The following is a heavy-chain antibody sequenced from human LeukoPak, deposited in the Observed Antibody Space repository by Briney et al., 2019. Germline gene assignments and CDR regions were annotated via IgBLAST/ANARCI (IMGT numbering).Heavy chain of an antibody. V-gene: IGHV4-34*01. CDR2: INHSGST. CDR1: GGSFSGYY. Sequence: PSETLSLTCAVYGGSFSGYYWNWIRQPPGKGLEWIGEINHSGSTNYNPSLKSRVTISVDTSKNQFSLKLSSVTAADTAVYYCARGGVVAATFRQYGMDVWGQGTTATVSS. D-gene: IGHD2-15*01. CDR3: ARGGVVAATFRQYGMDV. J-gene: IGHJ6*02.